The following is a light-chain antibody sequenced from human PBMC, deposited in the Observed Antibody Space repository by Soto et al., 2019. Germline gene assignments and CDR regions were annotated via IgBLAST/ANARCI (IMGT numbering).Light chain of an antibody. Sequence: DIQMTQSPSTLSASVGDRVTITCRASQSISNWLAWYQQKPGKAPKLLIYKASSLESGVPSRFSGSGSGTEFTLTIRSLQPDDFATYYCQQYKSSFGQGTRVEIK. CDR2: KAS. CDR1: QSISNW. J-gene: IGKJ1*01. CDR3: QQYKSS. V-gene: IGKV1-5*03.